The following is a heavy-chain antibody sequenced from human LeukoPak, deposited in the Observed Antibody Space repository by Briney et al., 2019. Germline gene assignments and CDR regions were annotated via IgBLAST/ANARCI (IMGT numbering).Heavy chain of an antibody. D-gene: IGHD6-13*01. CDR3: ARAGTIAAAGRRTRPPPLLGFSDI. Sequence: SETLSLTCAVYGGSFSGYYWSWIRQPPGKGLEWIXXXXXXXXXXYNPSLKSRVTISVDTSKNQFSLKLSSVTAADTAVYYCARAGTIAAAGRRTRPPPLLGFSDIWGQGTMVTVSS. V-gene: IGHV4-34*01. J-gene: IGHJ3*02. CDR1: GGSFSGYY. CDR2: XXXXXXX.